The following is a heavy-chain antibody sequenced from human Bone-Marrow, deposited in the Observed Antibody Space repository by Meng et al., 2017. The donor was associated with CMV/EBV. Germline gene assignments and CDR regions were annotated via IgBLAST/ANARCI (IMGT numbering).Heavy chain of an antibody. CDR2: ISVMVGTP. D-gene: IGHD3/OR15-3a*01. CDR1: GGTLST. V-gene: IGHV1-69*16. J-gene: IGHJ5*02. CDR3: ARGHHFWTSPFDP. Sequence: SVKVSCKASGGTLSTISWVRQAPGQGLEWMGGISVMVGTPTYAQKLQGRVTFTTDESTSTAYMELSNLRFEDTAVYYCARGHHFWTSPFDPWGQGTLVTVYS.